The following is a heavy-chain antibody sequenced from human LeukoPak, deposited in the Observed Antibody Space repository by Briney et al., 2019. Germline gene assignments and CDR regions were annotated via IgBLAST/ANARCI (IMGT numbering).Heavy chain of an antibody. D-gene: IGHD2-15*01. CDR3: ERSPGGSAPTWLGC. CDR1: GYTFTNYA. CDR2: TNGATGNT. Sequence: GASVKVSCKSSGYTFTNYALHWVRQAPGQRLEWMGWTNGATGNTRFSQDFQGRLTITIDTSANTGYMELSSLRSDDTAVYYSERSPGGSAPTWLGCWGQGTLVTVAS. J-gene: IGHJ4*02. V-gene: IGHV1-3*01.